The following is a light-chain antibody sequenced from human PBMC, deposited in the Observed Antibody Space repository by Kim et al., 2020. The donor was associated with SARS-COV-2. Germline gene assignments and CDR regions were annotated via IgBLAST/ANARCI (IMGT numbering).Light chain of an antibody. J-gene: IGKJ5*01. CDR2: DAS. CDR1: QGISSA. CDR3: QQFYSYPIT. V-gene: IGKV1-13*02. Sequence: SAFVGDSVTLTCRASQGISSALAWYQQTSGKAPKLLIYDASNLESGVPSRFSGSGSGTDFTLTISSVQPEDFATYYCQQFYSYPITFGQGTRLEIK.